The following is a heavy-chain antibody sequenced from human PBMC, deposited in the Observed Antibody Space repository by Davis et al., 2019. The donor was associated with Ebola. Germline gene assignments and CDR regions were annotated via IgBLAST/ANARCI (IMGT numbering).Heavy chain of an antibody. CDR2: ISGRGSTI. V-gene: IGHV3-21*01. CDR1: GFTFDTYG. CDR3: ARGTTPGSGSPG. Sequence: GGSLRLSCAASGFTFDTYGMSWVRQAPGKGLEWVSVISGRGSTIYYADSVKGRFTISRDNAKNSLYLQMNSLRAEDTAVYYCARGTTPGSGSPGWGQGTLVTVSS. J-gene: IGHJ4*02. D-gene: IGHD6-19*01.